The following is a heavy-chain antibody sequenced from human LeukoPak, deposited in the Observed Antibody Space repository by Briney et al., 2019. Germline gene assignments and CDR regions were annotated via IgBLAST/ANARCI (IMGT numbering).Heavy chain of an antibody. CDR3: ASGLMGGGYRHFDY. J-gene: IGHJ4*02. CDR2: FDPEDDET. V-gene: IGHV1-24*01. CDR1: GYTLTELS. Sequence: ASVKVSCKVSGYTLTELSMHWVRQAPGKRLEWMGGFDPEDDETINAQKFQGRVTMTEDTFTDTAYMELSSLRSEDTAVYYCASGLMGGGYRHFDYWGQGSLVTVSS. D-gene: IGHD3-16*02.